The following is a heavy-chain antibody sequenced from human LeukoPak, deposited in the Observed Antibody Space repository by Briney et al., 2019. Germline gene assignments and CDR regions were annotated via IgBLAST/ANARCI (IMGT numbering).Heavy chain of an antibody. CDR1: GFTFSSYA. CDR3: ARDSSAFDI. D-gene: IGHD6-13*01. Sequence: PGGSLRLSCAASGFTFSSYAMHWVRQAPGKGLEWVAVISYDGSNKYYADSVKGRFTISRDNSKNTLYLQMNSLRAEDTAVYHCARDSSAFDIWGQGTMVTVSS. CDR2: ISYDGSNK. J-gene: IGHJ3*02. V-gene: IGHV3-30-3*01.